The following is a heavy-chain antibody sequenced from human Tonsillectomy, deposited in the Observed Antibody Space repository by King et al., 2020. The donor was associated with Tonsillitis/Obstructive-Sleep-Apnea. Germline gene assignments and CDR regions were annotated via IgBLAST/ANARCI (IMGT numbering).Heavy chain of an antibody. V-gene: IGHV4-59*01. D-gene: IGHD6-6*01. Sequence: VQLQESGPGLVKPSETLSLTCTVSGGSISSYYWSWIRQPPGKGLEWIGYIYYSGSTNYNPSLKSRVTISVDTSKNQFSLKLSSVTAADTAVYYCARLERGRSIAARYYYYYMDVWGKGTTVTVSS. CDR1: GGSISSYY. CDR2: IYYSGST. CDR3: ARLERGRSIAARYYYYYMDV. J-gene: IGHJ6*03.